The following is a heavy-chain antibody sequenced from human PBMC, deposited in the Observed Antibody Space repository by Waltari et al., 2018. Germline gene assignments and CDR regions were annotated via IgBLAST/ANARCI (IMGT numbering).Heavy chain of an antibody. Sequence: QVRLVQSGAEVKKPGYSVKVSCKASGGTFGSFAITWVRQAPGQGLGWVGGIIPIFGSANYGRKCQGRVTFTAYELTTTVYMDLSGLTSEDTAVDFCARRKVGEAVDIWGQGTMVIVSS. CDR2: IIPIFGSA. V-gene: IGHV1-69*12. CDR3: ARRKVGEAVDI. J-gene: IGHJ3*02. D-gene: IGHD3-16*01. CDR1: GGTFGSFA.